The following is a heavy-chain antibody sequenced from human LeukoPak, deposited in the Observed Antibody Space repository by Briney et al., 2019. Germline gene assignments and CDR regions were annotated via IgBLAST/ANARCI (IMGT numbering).Heavy chain of an antibody. J-gene: IGHJ5*02. CDR2: IESKTDGGTT. CDR3: AKDRETEYYDFWSGYYKGRNWFDP. V-gene: IGHV3-15*04. Sequence: PGGSLRLSCAASGFSFSDAWMSWVRQIPGKGLEWVGRIESKTDGGTTDYAAPVKGRFTISRDDSTNTLYLQMNSLRAEDTAVYYCAKDRETEYYDFWSGYYKGRNWFDPWGQGTLVTVSS. D-gene: IGHD3-3*01. CDR1: GFSFSDAW.